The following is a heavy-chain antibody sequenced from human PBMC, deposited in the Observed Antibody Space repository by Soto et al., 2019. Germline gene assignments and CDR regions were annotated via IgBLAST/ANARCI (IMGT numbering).Heavy chain of an antibody. CDR3: ARHLFGDYGDRFFDY. CDR1: GGSISSYY. J-gene: IGHJ4*02. Sequence: SETLSLTCTVSGGSISSYYWSWIRQPPGKGLEWIGYIYYSGSTNYNPSLKSRVTISVDTSKNQFSLKLSSVTAADTAVYYCARHLFGDYGDRFFDYWGQGTLVTVSS. CDR2: IYYSGST. V-gene: IGHV4-59*08. D-gene: IGHD4-17*01.